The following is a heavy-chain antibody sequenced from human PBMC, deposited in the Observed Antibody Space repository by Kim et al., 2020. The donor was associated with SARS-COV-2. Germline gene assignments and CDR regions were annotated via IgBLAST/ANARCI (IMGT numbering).Heavy chain of an antibody. J-gene: IGHJ6*02. V-gene: IGHV3-21*01. Sequence: GGSLRLSCAASGFTFSSYSMNWVRQAPGKGLEWVSSISSSSSYKYYADSVKGRFTISRDNAKNSLYLQMNSLRAEDTAVYYCASSAARRYYYGMDVWGQGTTVTVSS. CDR2: ISSSSSYK. CDR1: GFTFSSYS. CDR3: ASSAARRYYYGMDV. D-gene: IGHD6-25*01.